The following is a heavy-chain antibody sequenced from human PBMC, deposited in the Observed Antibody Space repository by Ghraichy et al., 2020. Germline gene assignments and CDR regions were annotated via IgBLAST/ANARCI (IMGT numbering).Heavy chain of an antibody. CDR3: ARVVVGSYYAFDV. D-gene: IGHD1-26*01. V-gene: IGHV3-13*01. Sequence: LSLTCAASGFTFSSFDMHWVRQVTGKGLEWVSSIGPTGDTYYPGSVKGRFTISRENAKNSLYLQMNSLRDGDTAVYYCARVVVGSYYAFDVWGQGTMVTVSS. J-gene: IGHJ3*01. CDR2: IGPTGDT. CDR1: GFTFSSFD.